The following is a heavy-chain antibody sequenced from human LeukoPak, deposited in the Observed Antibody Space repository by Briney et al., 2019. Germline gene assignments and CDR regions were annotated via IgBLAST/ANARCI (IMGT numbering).Heavy chain of an antibody. J-gene: IGHJ6*03. V-gene: IGHV3-73*01. CDR3: ISAPSSAAIPIYYYYYMDV. Sequence: PGGSLRLSCAASGFTFSASAIHWVRQASGKGLEWVGRIRNKAHSYATTYAASVKGRFTISRDDSKNTAYLQMNSLKTEDTAVYYCISAPSSAAIPIYYYYYMDVWGKGTTVTVSS. CDR1: GFTFSASA. D-gene: IGHD2-2*02. CDR2: IRNKAHSYAT.